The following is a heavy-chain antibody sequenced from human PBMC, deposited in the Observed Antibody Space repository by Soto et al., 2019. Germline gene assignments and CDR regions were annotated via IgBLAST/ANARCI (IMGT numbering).Heavy chain of an antibody. CDR3: AKGYYYYYGMDV. CDR2: INPNSGGT. J-gene: IGHJ6*02. CDR1: GYTFTGYY. V-gene: IGHV1-2*04. Sequence: ASVKVSCKASGYTFTGYYMHWVRQAPGQGLEWMGWINPNSGGTNYAQKFQGWVTMTRDTSISTAYMELSRLRSDDTAVYYCAKGYYYYYGMDVWGQGTTVTVSS.